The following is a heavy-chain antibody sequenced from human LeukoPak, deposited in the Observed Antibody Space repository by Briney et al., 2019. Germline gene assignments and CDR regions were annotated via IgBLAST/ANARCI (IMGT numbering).Heavy chain of an antibody. CDR3: ARVYDYVWGSYRYTGAFDI. D-gene: IGHD3-16*02. CDR2: ICSSGSTI. V-gene: IGHV3-48*03. Sequence: GGAPGLSCGASGFPFRSYEKKWGRQASGEGVGGVLYICSSGSTIYYADSVKGRFTISRDNAKNSLYLQMNSLRAEDTAVYYCARVYDYVWGSYRYTGAFDIWGQGTMVTVSS. CDR1: GFPFRSYE. J-gene: IGHJ3*02.